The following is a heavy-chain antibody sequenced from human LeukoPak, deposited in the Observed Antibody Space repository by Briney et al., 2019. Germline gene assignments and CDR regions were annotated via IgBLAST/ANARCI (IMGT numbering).Heavy chain of an antibody. CDR2: ISGSGGST. Sequence: PGGSLRLSCAASGFTFSSYAMSWVRQAPGKGLEWVSAISGSGGSTYYADSVKGRFTISRDNSKNTLYLQMNSLRAEDTAVYYCAKVFFGDYEVIGAFDIWGQGTMVTVSS. D-gene: IGHD4-17*01. CDR1: GFTFSSYA. V-gene: IGHV3-23*01. J-gene: IGHJ3*02. CDR3: AKVFFGDYEVIGAFDI.